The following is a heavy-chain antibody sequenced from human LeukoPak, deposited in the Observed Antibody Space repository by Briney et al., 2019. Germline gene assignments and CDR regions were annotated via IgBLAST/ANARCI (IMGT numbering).Heavy chain of an antibody. J-gene: IGHJ1*01. CDR3: ARRRYHDGSGYLE. D-gene: IGHD3-22*01. Sequence: KPSETLSLTCSVSGDSISRSDSYWDRIRQPPGKGLEWIGTLYYTGRTYYSPSLKSRVTMSVDTSNNQFSLNLRSVTAADTAVYYCARRRYHDGSGYLEWGQGTLLSVSS. CDR1: GDSISRSDSY. CDR2: LYYTGRT. V-gene: IGHV4-39*01.